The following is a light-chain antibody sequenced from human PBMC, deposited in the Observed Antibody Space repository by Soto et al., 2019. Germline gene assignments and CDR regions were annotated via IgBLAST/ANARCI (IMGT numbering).Light chain of an antibody. V-gene: IGKV3-11*01. Sequence: EIVLTQSPATLSLSPGERATLSCRASQSVSSYLAWYQQKPGQAPRLLIYDASNRATGIPARFSGSGSGTDFTLTISSLEPEDFAVYYCHHRSNLPWTFGQGTKVEIK. J-gene: IGKJ1*01. CDR3: HHRSNLPWT. CDR1: QSVSSY. CDR2: DAS.